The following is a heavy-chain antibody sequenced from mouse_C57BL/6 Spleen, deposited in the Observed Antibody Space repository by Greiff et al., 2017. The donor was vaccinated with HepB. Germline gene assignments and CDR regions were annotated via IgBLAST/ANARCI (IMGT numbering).Heavy chain of an antibody. CDR3: ARGKGSLDWYFDV. CDR2: ISDGGSYT. Sequence: EVKLMESGGGLVKPGGSLKLSCAASGFTFSSYAMSWVRQTPEKRLEWVATISDGGSYTYYPDNVKGRFTISRDNAKNNLYLQMSHLKSEDTAMYDCARGKGSLDWYFDVWGTGTTVTVSS. CDR1: GFTFSSYA. V-gene: IGHV5-4*03. D-gene: IGHD6-5*01. J-gene: IGHJ1*03.